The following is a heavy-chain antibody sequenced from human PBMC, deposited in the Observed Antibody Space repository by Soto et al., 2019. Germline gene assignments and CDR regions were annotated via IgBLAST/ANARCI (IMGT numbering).Heavy chain of an antibody. CDR2: IYYTGST. D-gene: IGHD3-16*01. Sequence: ASETLSLTCTVSGGSISSYYWNWIRQPPGKGLEWIGYIYYTGSTNSNPSLKSRVTISVDTSKNQFSLKLSSVTAADTAVYYCARDRGLIGDQYNWFDPWGQGTLVTV. CDR3: ARDRGLIGDQYNWFDP. CDR1: GGSISSYY. V-gene: IGHV4-59*01. J-gene: IGHJ5*02.